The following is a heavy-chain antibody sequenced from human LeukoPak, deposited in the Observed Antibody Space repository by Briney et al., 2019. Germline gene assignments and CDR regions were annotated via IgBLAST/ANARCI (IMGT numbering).Heavy chain of an antibody. J-gene: IGHJ4*02. CDR2: IKQDGSEK. CDR1: GFTFSSYW. V-gene: IGHV3-7*01. CDR3: AKNGYIQYGEPPGY. Sequence: PGGSLRLSCAASGFTFSSYWMSWVRQAPGKGLEWVANIKQDGSEKYYVDSVKGRFTISRDNSKNTLYLQMNSLRAEDTAVYYCAKNGYIQYGEPPGYWGQGTLVTVSS. D-gene: IGHD4-17*01.